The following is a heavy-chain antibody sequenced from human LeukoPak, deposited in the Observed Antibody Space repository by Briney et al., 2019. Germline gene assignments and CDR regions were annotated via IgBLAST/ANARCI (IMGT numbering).Heavy chain of an antibody. J-gene: IGHJ4*02. CDR2: TYYRSQWYS. D-gene: IGHD1-14*01. Sequence: SRTLSLTCAISGDSVSRNNVAWNWIRQSPSRGLEWLGRTYYRSQWYSDYAESVKGRITINPDTSKNQLSLQLNSVTPEDTAVYYCARYQVSQGRETTPFDYWGQGTLVTVSS. V-gene: IGHV6-1*01. CDR1: GDSVSRNNVA. CDR3: ARYQVSQGRETTPFDY.